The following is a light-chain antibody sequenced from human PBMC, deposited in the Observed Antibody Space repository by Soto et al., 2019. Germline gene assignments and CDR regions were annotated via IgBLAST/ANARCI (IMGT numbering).Light chain of an antibody. J-gene: IGKJ2*01. V-gene: IGKV3-20*01. CDR1: QTVSSSS. CDR2: DTF. CDR3: HQYSGPPYT. Sequence: EIVLTQSPGTLSLSPGERVTLSCRASQTVSSSSFGWFQQRPGQAPRLLIYDTFYRATGIPDRFSASGSGTDFTLTISRLEPEDFAVYYCHQYSGPPYTVGQGTKLEI.